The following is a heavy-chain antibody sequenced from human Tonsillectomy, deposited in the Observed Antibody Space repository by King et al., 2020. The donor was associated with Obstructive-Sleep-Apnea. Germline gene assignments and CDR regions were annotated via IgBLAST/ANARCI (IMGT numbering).Heavy chain of an antibody. J-gene: IGHJ2*01. CDR1: GGSISSGGYY. CDR3: ARTSYYDILTGYHYWYFDL. D-gene: IGHD3-9*01. Sequence: VQLQESGPGLVKPSQTLSLTCTVSGGSISSGGYYWSWIRQHPGKGLEWIGYIYYSGSTYYNPSLKSRVTISVETSKNQFSLKLSSVTAADTAVYYCARTSYYDILTGYHYWYFDLWGRGTLVTVSS. CDR2: IYYSGST. V-gene: IGHV4-31*03.